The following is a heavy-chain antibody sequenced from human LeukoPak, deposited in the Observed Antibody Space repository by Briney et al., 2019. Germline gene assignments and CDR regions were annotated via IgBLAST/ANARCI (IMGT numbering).Heavy chain of an antibody. J-gene: IGHJ4*02. Sequence: SVKVSCKASGGTFSSYAISWVRQAPGQGLEWMGRLIPIFGTANYAQKFQGRVTITTDESTSTAYMELSSLRSEDTAVYYCASENYYDSSGYLDFIRWGQGTLVTVSS. CDR2: LIPIFGTA. D-gene: IGHD3-22*01. V-gene: IGHV1-69*05. CDR3: ASENYYDSSGYLDFIR. CDR1: GGTFSSYA.